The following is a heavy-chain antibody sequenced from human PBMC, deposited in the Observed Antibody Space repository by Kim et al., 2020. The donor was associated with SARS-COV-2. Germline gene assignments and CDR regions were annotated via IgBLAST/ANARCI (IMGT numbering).Heavy chain of an antibody. CDR3: ARGYVTTTPYVKIDPFAL. CDR2: ITESGSAT. D-gene: IGHD4-4*01. V-gene: IGHV3-23*01. CDR1: GFTFSAYP. J-gene: IGHJ3*01. Sequence: GGSLRLSCAASGFTFSAYPMTWVRQAPGKGLECVSAITESGSATYDGDSAKGRFTISRDNSKNTLYLQMNSLRAEDTAIYFCARGYVTTTPYVKIDPFALWGQWTMVTVSS.